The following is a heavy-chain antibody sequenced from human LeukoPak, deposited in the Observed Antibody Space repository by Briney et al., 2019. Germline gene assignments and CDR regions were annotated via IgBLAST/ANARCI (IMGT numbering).Heavy chain of an antibody. J-gene: IGHJ4*02. CDR2: ISYTYSDI. CDR3: ASGSSSVGY. D-gene: IGHD6-6*01. V-gene: IGHV3-11*01. CDR1: GFIFSDYY. Sequence: PGGSLRLSCAASGFIFSDYYMSRIRQTPGKGLEWISYISYTYSDIYYADSVRGRFTISRDNAKNSLYLQMNNLRAEDTAVYYCASGSSSVGYWGQGTRVTVSS.